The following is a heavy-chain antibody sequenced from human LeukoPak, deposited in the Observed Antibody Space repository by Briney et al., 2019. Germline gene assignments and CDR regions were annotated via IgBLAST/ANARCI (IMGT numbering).Heavy chain of an antibody. CDR3: ARGIAVAHAI. Sequence: KSSETLSLTCTVSGGSISGYYWSWIRQPPGKGLEWIGYIYYSGSTNYNPSLKSRVTISVDTSKNQFSLKLSSVTAADTAVYYCARGIAVAHAIWGQGTMVTVSS. J-gene: IGHJ3*02. CDR1: GGSISGYY. V-gene: IGHV4-59*01. D-gene: IGHD6-19*01. CDR2: IYYSGST.